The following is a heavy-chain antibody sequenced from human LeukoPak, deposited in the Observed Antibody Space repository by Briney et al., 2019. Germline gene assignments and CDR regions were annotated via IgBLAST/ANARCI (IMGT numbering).Heavy chain of an antibody. D-gene: IGHD5-24*01. V-gene: IGHV3-48*04. CDR3: ARGGTWLQSGGLSY. Sequence: GGSLRLSCAASGFTFSSYSMNWVRQAPGKGLEWLSYITSTSSTIFYADGVKGRFTVSRDNANNSLYLQMNSLRAEDTAIYYCARGGTWLQSGGLSYWGEGTLVTVS. CDR1: GFTFSSYS. CDR2: ITSTSSTI. J-gene: IGHJ4*02.